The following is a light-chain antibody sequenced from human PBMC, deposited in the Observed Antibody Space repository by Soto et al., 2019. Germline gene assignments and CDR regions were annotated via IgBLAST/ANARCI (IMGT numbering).Light chain of an antibody. CDR2: GAS. CDR3: QQFDTSPTST. J-gene: IGKJ5*01. CDR1: QSVSSSY. Sequence: EIVLTQSPGTLSLSPGERATLSCRASQSVSSSYLAWYQQKPGQAPRLLIYGASSRATGIPDRFSGSGSGTDFTLTISRLEPGDFAVYYCQQFDTSPTSTFGQGTRLEIK. V-gene: IGKV3-20*01.